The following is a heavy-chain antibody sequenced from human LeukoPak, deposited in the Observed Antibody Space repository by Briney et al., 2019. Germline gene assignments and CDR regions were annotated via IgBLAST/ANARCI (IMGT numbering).Heavy chain of an antibody. J-gene: IGHJ4*02. D-gene: IGHD6-13*01. CDR2: VPYSGST. V-gene: IGHV4-31*03. CDR1: GGSISSGGYY. CDR3: AVKIAAAGFY. Sequence: SQTLSLTCSVSGGSISSGGYYWSWIRQHPGKGLEWIGYVPYSGSTFYNPSLKSRVTISLDTTKNQFSLRLTSVTAADTAVYYCAVKIAAAGFYWGQGTLVIVSS.